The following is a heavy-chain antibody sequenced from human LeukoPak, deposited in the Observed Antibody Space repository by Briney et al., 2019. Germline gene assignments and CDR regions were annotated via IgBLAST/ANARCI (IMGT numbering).Heavy chain of an antibody. CDR2: ITTSGSTK. D-gene: IGHD6-19*01. CDR3: ARRISVAGGGTAFDM. Sequence: TGGSLRLSCAASGFTFSNYEMNWVRQAPGKGLEWFSYITTSGSTKYYADSVKGRFTISRDNAKNSLYLQMNSLRDADTAFYYCARRISVAGGGTAFDMWGQGTMVTVSS. J-gene: IGHJ3*02. V-gene: IGHV3-48*03. CDR1: GFTFSNYE.